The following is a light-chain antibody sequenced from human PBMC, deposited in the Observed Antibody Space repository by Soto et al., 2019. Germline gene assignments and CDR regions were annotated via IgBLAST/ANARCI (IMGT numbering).Light chain of an antibody. Sequence: MMLTQSPATLSLSAGERVTLSWRTSHSVHSHVAWYQQKPGQAPRLLLYGASTRATGIPVRFSGSGFGTEFTLTISSLQSEDFAVYYCQQYKNWPLFGQGTRLEIK. CDR3: QQYKNWPL. J-gene: IGKJ5*01. CDR1: HSVHSH. CDR2: GAS. V-gene: IGKV3-15*01.